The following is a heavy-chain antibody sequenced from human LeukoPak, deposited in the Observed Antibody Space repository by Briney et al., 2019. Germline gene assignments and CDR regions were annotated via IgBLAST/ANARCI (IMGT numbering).Heavy chain of an antibody. V-gene: IGHV3-7*01. CDR1: GFIFNNYW. D-gene: IGHD3-3*01. Sequence: GGSLRLSCAASGFIFNNYWMSWVRQGPGKGLEWVAYLKQDGSEKYYVDSVKGRCTISRDNSKSALFLHMDTVRADDTAFYYCAKDSPPTSEWLPDYWGQGTLVSISS. CDR3: AKDSPPTSEWLPDY. J-gene: IGHJ4*02. CDR2: LKQDGSEK.